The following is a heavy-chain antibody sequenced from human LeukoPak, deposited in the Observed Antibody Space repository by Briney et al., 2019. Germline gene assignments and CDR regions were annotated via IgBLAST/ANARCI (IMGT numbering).Heavy chain of an antibody. CDR2: INPNSGGT. CDR3: ASGLYCSGGSCYSGFSYYGMDV. D-gene: IGHD2-15*01. Sequence: ASVKVSCKASGYTFTGYYMHWVRQAPGQGLEWMGWINPNSGGTNYAQKFQGRVTMTRDTSISTAYMELSRLRSDDTAVYYCASGLYCSGGSCYSGFSYYGMDVWGQGTTVTVSS. J-gene: IGHJ6*02. CDR1: GYTFTGYY. V-gene: IGHV1-2*02.